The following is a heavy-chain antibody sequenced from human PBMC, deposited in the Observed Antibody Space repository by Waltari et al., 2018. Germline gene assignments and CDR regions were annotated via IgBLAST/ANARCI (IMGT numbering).Heavy chain of an antibody. CDR2: IYYSGST. J-gene: IGHJ4*02. CDR1: GGSISSGDYY. V-gene: IGHV4-30-4*08. D-gene: IGHD4-17*01. CDR3: ARDDATTVTYFDY. Sequence: QVQLQESGPGLVKPSQTLSLTCTVSGGSISSGDYYWSWIRQPPGKGLEWIGYIYYSGSTYYNPSRKSRVTISVDTSKNQFSLKLSSVTAADTAVYYCARDDATTVTYFDYWGQGTLVTVSS.